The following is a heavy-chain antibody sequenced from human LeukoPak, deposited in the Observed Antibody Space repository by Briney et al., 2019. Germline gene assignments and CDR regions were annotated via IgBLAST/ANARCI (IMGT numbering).Heavy chain of an antibody. Sequence: SETLSLTCAVYGGSFSGYYWSWIRQPPGKGLEWIGEINHSGSTNYNPSLKSRVTISVDTSKNQFSLKLSSVTAADTAVYYCARGGVVTAIPSLGNDYWGQGTLVTVSS. J-gene: IGHJ4*02. CDR3: ARGGVVTAIPSLGNDY. CDR2: INHSGST. CDR1: GGSFSGYY. V-gene: IGHV4-34*01. D-gene: IGHD2-21*02.